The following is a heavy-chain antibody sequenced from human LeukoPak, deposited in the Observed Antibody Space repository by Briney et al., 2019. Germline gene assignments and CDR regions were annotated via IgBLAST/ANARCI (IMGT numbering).Heavy chain of an antibody. V-gene: IGHV4-39*01. Sequence: PPETLSLTCTVSGGSISSSSYYWGWIRQPPGKGLEWIGSIYYSGSTYYNPSLKSRVTISVDTSKNQFSLKLSSVTAADTAVYFCAKWASDNRAFDLWGQGTLVTVSS. CDR1: GGSISSSSYY. CDR2: IYYSGST. D-gene: IGHD2-8*01. J-gene: IGHJ4*02. CDR3: AKWASDNRAFDL.